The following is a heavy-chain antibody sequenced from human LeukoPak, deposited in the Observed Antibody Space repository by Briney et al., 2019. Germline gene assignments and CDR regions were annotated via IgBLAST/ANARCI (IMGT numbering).Heavy chain of an antibody. V-gene: IGHV4-38-2*01. CDR3: ARGSIAAACPYYFDY. CDR2: IYHSGST. D-gene: IGHD6-13*01. CDR1: GYSISSGYY. J-gene: IGHJ4*02. Sequence: SETLSLTCAVSGYSISSGYYWGWIRQPPGKGLEWIGSIYHSGSTYYNPSLKSRVTISVDTSKNQCSLKLSSVTAADTAVYYCARGSIAAACPYYFDYWGQGTLVTVSS.